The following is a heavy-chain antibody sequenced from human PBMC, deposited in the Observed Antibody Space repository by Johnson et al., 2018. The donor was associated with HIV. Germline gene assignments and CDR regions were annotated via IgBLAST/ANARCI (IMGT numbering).Heavy chain of an antibody. CDR2: ISYDGSNK. CDR1: GFTFSSFG. Sequence: QVQLVESGGGVVQPGRSLRLSCATSGFTFSSFGMHWVRQAPGKGLEWVAVISYDGSNKYYADSVKGRFIISRDNSKNTLYLQMNSLRAEDTAVYYCAKDLVVVTARGAFDIWGQGTMVTVSS. D-gene: IGHD2-21*02. V-gene: IGHV3-30*18. J-gene: IGHJ3*02. CDR3: AKDLVVVTARGAFDI.